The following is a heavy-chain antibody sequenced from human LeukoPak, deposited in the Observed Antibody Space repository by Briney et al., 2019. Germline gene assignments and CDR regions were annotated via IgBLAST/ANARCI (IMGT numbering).Heavy chain of an antibody. CDR2: ISSSSSYI. D-gene: IGHD3-3*01. CDR3: ARGRRAKNYDFWSGYLYSDLDY. CDR1: GFTFSSYS. J-gene: IGHJ4*02. Sequence: GGSLRLSCAASGFTFSSYSMNWVRQAPGKGLELVASISSSSSYIYYADSVKGRFTISRDNAKNSLYLQMNSLRAEDTAVYYCARGRRAKNYDFWSGYLYSDLDYWGPGTLVTVSS. V-gene: IGHV3-21*01.